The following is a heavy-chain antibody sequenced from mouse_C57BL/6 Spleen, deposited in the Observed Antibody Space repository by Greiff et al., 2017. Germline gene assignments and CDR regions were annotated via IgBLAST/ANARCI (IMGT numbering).Heavy chain of an antibody. J-gene: IGHJ3*01. CDR2: IHPNSGST. CDR3: ARSRGSSYWFAY. D-gene: IGHD1-1*01. V-gene: IGHV1-64*01. CDR1: GYTFTSYW. Sequence: VQLQQSGAELVKPGASVKLSCKASGYTFTSYWMHWVKQRPGQGLEWIGMIHPNSGSTNYNEKFKSKATLTVDKSSSTAYMQLSSLASEDSAVXYCARSRGSSYWFAYWGQGTLVTVSA.